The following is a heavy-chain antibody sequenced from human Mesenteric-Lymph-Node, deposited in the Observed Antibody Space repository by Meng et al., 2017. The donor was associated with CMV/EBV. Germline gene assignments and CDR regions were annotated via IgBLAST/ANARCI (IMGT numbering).Heavy chain of an antibody. CDR3: ARAQLGAGALYYFDY. J-gene: IGHJ4*02. CDR2: MYYNGDT. V-gene: IGHV4-61*01. Sequence: GCVSDGSYYWIWIRQPPGKGLEWIGYMYYNGDTNYNPSLKSRVTMSVNRPKNQFSLNLRSVTAADTAVYYCARAQLGAGALYYFDYWGQGTLVTVSS. CDR1: GCVSDGSYY. D-gene: IGHD6-13*01.